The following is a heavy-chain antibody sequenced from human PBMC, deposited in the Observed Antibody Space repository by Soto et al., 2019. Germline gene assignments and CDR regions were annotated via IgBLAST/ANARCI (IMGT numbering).Heavy chain of an antibody. D-gene: IGHD1-7*01. V-gene: IGHV3-21*01. CDR1: GFTFSTYG. Sequence: GGSLRLSCAVSGFTFSTYGMSWVRQAPGKGLEWVSSISSSSSYRDYAGSVKGRFTISRDNAKNSLYLQMNSLRAEDTAVYYCARAIRVGTDPPPGYWGQGTLVTVSS. CDR2: ISSSSSYR. J-gene: IGHJ4*02. CDR3: ARAIRVGTDPPPGY.